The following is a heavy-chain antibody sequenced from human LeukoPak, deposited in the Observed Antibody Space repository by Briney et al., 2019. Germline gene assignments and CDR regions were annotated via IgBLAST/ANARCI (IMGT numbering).Heavy chain of an antibody. D-gene: IGHD6-19*01. CDR2: INSDGSTT. CDR1: GFTFSDYW. Sequence: PGGSLRLSCAASGFTFSDYWMHWVRQAPGKGLVWVSRINSDGSTTNYADSVKGRFTISRDTSKNTVSLQMNSLRAEDTAVYYCAGDKTTGGWYEFDYWGQGTLVTVSS. V-gene: IGHV3-74*01. J-gene: IGHJ4*02. CDR3: AGDKTTGGWYEFDY.